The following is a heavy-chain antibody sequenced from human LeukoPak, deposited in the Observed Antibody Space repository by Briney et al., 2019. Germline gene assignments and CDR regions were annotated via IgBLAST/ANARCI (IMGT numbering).Heavy chain of an antibody. CDR2: ISGSGGST. CDR3: AKDLGSLSTSYIRDAFDI. V-gene: IGHV3-23*01. CDR1: GFTFSSYA. J-gene: IGHJ3*02. Sequence: GGSLRLSCAASGFTFSSYAMSWVRQAPGKGLEWVSAISGSGGSTYYADSVKGRFTISRDNSKNTLYLQMNSLRAEDTAVYYCAKDLGSLSTSYIRDAFDIWGQGTMVTVSS. D-gene: IGHD2-2*01.